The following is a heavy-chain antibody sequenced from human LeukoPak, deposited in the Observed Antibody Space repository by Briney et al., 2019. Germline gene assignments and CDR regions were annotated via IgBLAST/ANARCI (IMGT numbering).Heavy chain of an antibody. Sequence: PSETLSLTCTVSGGSISSSSYYWGWIRQPPGKGLEWIGGIYYSGSTYYNPSLKSRVTISVDTSKNQFSLKLSSVTAADTAVYYCARGEIDSSGWYHFDYWGQGTLVTVSS. D-gene: IGHD6-19*01. CDR3: ARGEIDSSGWYHFDY. CDR2: IYYSGST. V-gene: IGHV4-39*01. CDR1: GGSISSSSYY. J-gene: IGHJ4*02.